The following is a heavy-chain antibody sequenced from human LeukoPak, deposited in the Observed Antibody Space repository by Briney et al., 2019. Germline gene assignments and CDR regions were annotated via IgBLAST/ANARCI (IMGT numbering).Heavy chain of an antibody. CDR2: IYSGGST. CDR3: AGGEWFQTFDY. V-gene: IGHV3-53*01. Sequence: GGSLRLSCAASGFTVSSNYMSWVRQAPGKGLEWVSVIYSGGSTHYADSVKGRFTISRDNSKNTLYLQMNSLRAEDTAVYYCAGGEWFQTFDYWGQGTLVTVSS. J-gene: IGHJ4*02. CDR1: GFTVSSNY. D-gene: IGHD3-3*01.